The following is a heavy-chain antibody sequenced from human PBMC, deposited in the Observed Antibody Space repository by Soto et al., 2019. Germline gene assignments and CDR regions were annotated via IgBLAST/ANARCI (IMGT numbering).Heavy chain of an antibody. CDR2: IIPIFGTA. V-gene: IGHV1-69*01. D-gene: IGHD6-19*01. CDR3: ARDRGPYSSGVNWFDP. Sequence: QVQLVQSGAEVKKPGSSVKVSCKASGGTFSSYAISWVRQAPGQGLEWMGGIIPIFGTANYAQKFQGRVTITAGESTSTAYMELSSLRSEDTAVYYCARDRGPYSSGVNWFDPWGQGSLVTVSS. CDR1: GGTFSSYA. J-gene: IGHJ5*02.